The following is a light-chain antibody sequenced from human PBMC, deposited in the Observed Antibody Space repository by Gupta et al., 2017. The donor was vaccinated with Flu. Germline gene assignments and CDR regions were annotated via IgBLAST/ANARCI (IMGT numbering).Light chain of an antibody. V-gene: IGKV3-20*01. Sequence: EIVLTQSPGSLSLSPVERATPSCRASRSVSSNYLAWYQQKPGQAPRLLIYGASSRATVIPGRFSGSGSGTDFTLTISRLEPEDFAVYYCQQYGSSPGTFGQGTKVEIK. CDR1: RSVSSNY. J-gene: IGKJ1*01. CDR2: GAS. CDR3: QQYGSSPGT.